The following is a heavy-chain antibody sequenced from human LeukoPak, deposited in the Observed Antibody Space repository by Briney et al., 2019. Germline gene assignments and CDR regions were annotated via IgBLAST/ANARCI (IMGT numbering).Heavy chain of an antibody. D-gene: IGHD3-9*01. CDR2: IIPIFGTA. J-gene: IGHJ6*03. CDR3: ARAHYDILTCSDYYYYYMDV. CDR1: VGTFSSYA. V-gene: IGHV1-69*13. Sequence: SVKVSCKASVGTFSSYAISWVRQAPGQGLEWMGGIIPIFGTANYAQKFQGRVTITADESTSTAYMELSSVRSEDTAVYYCARAHYDILTCSDYYYYYMDVWGKGTTVTISS.